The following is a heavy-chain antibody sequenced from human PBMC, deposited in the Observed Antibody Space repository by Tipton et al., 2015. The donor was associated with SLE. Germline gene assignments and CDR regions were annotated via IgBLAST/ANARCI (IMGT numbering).Heavy chain of an antibody. V-gene: IGHV1-69*06. CDR3: ARDGRTEMVRGVIRF. D-gene: IGHD3-10*01. CDR2: IIPIFGTA. CDR1: GGTFSSYA. Sequence: QVQLVQSGAEMKKVGSSVKLSCKASGGTFSSYAISWVRQAPGQGLEWMGGIIPIFGTATYAQKFQGRATITADKSTSTAYMELSSLRSEDTAVYYCARDGRTEMVRGVIRFWGQGTLVSVSS. J-gene: IGHJ4*02.